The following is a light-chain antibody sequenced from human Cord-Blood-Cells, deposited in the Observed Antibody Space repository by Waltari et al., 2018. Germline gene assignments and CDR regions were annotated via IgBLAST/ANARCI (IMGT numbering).Light chain of an antibody. CDR3: QQSYSTLWT. CDR2: AAS. J-gene: IGKJ1*01. V-gene: IGKV1-39*01. CDR1: QSISSY. Sequence: DIQMTQSPSSLSASVGDRVTITCRASQSISSYLNWYQQKPGKAPKLLIYAASSLQSGVPSMFSGSGSGTYFTLTISSLQPEDFATYYCQQSYSTLWTFGQGTKVEIK.